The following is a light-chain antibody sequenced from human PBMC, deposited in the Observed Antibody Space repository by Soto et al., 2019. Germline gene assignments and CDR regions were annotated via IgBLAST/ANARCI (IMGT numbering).Light chain of an antibody. V-gene: IGKV3-15*01. CDR2: GAS. CDR1: QSVSNN. CDR3: QQYNNWPTWT. Sequence: IVLTQSPGTLSVSPEERATLSCIATQSVSNNYLAWYQQKPGQAPRLLIYGASTRATGIPARFSGSGSGTEFTLTISSLQSEDFAVYYCQQYNNWPTWTFGQGTKVDTK. J-gene: IGKJ1*01.